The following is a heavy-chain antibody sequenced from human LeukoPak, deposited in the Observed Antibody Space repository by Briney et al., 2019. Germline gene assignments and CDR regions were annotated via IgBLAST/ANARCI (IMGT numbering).Heavy chain of an antibody. V-gene: IGHV3-48*04. CDR1: GFTFSSYS. Sequence: GGSLRLSCAASGFTFSSYSINWVRQAPGKGLEWVSYISSSRTTIYYADSVKGRFTVARDNAKNSLYLQMSGLRAEDTALYYCARDTGIAASSGWFPQYYYYMDVWGTGTTVTVSS. J-gene: IGHJ6*03. CDR2: ISSSRTTI. CDR3: ARDTGIAASSGWFPQYYYYMDV. D-gene: IGHD6-13*01.